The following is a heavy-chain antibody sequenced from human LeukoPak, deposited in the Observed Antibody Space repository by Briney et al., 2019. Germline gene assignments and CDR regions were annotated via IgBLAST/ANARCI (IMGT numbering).Heavy chain of an antibody. V-gene: IGHV4-38-2*01. CDR2: IYHSGST. CDR1: GYSISSGYY. Sequence: SETLSLTCAVPGYSISSGYYWGWIRQPPGKGLEWIGSIYHSGSTYYNPSLKSRVTISVDTSKNQFSLKLSSVTAADTAVYYCARVGKYSSSYTFDYWGQGTLVTVSS. D-gene: IGHD6-6*01. J-gene: IGHJ4*02. CDR3: ARVGKYSSSYTFDY.